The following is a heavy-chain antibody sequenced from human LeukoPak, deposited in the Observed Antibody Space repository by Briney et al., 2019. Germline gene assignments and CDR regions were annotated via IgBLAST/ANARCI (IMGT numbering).Heavy chain of an antibody. CDR2: IIPIFGTA. V-gene: IGHV1-69*05. CDR1: GGTFSSYA. CDR3: ARDGYSSSSFVGWFDP. J-gene: IGHJ5*02. Sequence: GDSVQVSCKASGGTFSSYAISWVRQAPGQGLEWMEWIIPIFGTANYAQKSQGTVTITTAESTSPAYTELRSLRYEDTAVYYCARDGYSSSSFVGWFDPWGQGTLVTVSS. D-gene: IGHD6-6*01.